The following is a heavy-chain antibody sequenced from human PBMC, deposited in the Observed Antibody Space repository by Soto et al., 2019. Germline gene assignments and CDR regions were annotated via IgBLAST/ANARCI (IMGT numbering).Heavy chain of an antibody. D-gene: IGHD5-12*01. J-gene: IGHJ1*01. CDR2: VIPVVGRP. V-gene: IGHV1-69*01. Sequence: QVQLVQSGAELKKPGSSVKVSCKASGGTFSSFGISWVRQAPGQGLEWMGGVIPVVGRPNYAQRLRGRLTITADESTNTCYMERIDRGSEDTAVYYCAREGSGDNCWGQGTQVTVSS. CDR1: GGTFSSFG. CDR3: AREGSGDNC.